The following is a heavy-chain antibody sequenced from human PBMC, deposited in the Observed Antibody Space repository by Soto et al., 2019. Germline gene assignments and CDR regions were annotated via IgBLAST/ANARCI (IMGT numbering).Heavy chain of an antibody. V-gene: IGHV1-18*01. D-gene: IGHD3-10*01. Sequence: VASVKVSCKASGYTFTSYGISWVRQAPGQGLEWMGWISAYNGNTNYAQKLQGKVTMTTDTSTSTAYMGLRSLRSDDTAVYYCAREVGLWFGELKDYYYGMDVWGQGTTVTVSS. CDR2: ISAYNGNT. J-gene: IGHJ6*02. CDR3: AREVGLWFGELKDYYYGMDV. CDR1: GYTFTSYG.